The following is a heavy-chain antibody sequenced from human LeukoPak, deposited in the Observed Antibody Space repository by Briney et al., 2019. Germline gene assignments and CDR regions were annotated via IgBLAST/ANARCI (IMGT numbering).Heavy chain of an antibody. V-gene: IGHV3-7*01. J-gene: IGHJ5*02. D-gene: IGHD3-3*01. CDR2: IKQDGSEK. CDR3: ARDPTNNYDFWSGYPNWFDP. Sequence: GGSLRLSCAASGFTFSSYWMSWVRQAPGKGLEWVANIKQDGSEKYYVDSVKGRFTISRDNAKNSLYLQMNSLRAEDTAVYYCARDPTNNYDFWSGYPNWFDPWGQGTLVTVSS. CDR1: GFTFSSYW.